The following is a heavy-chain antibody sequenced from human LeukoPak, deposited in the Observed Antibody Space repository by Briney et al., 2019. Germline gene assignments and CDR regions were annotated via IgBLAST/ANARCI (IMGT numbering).Heavy chain of an antibody. J-gene: IGHJ4*02. CDR2: ISGDGSGT. Sequence: GGSLRLSCAASGFTFRIDGLSWVRQAPGKGLEWVSAISGDGSGTYYADSVKGRFTISRDNSKNTLYLQMNSLRAEDTAVYYCARPALARHCSSTSCNDDYWGQGTLVTVSS. CDR1: GFTFRIDG. CDR3: ARPALARHCSSTSCNDDY. V-gene: IGHV3-23*01. D-gene: IGHD2-2*01.